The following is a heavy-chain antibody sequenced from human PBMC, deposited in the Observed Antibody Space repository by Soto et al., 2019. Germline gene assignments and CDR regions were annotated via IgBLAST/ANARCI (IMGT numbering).Heavy chain of an antibody. CDR2: ISAYNGNT. D-gene: IGHD3-10*01. Sequence: ASVKVSCKASGYTFTSYGISWVRQAPGQGLEWMGWISAYNGNTNYAQKLQGRVTMTTDTSTSTAYMELRSLRSDDTAVYYCARDIYYYGSGVYYSRAADDAFDIWGQGTMVTVSS. CDR1: GYTFTSYG. J-gene: IGHJ3*02. V-gene: IGHV1-18*04. CDR3: ARDIYYYGSGVYYSRAADDAFDI.